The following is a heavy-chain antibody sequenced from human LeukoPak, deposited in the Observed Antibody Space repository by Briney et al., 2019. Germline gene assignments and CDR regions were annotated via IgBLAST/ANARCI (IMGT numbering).Heavy chain of an antibody. J-gene: IGHJ4*02. V-gene: IGHV3-30*03. CDR3: ARVNRGGYFDY. Sequence: PGGTLRLSCAASGFTFSSYGMHWARQAPGKGLEWVAVISYDGSNKYYADSVKGRFTISRDNSKNTLYLQMNSLRAEDTAVYYCARVNRGGYFDYWGQGTLVTVSS. CDR1: GFTFSSYG. CDR2: ISYDGSNK. D-gene: IGHD2/OR15-2a*01.